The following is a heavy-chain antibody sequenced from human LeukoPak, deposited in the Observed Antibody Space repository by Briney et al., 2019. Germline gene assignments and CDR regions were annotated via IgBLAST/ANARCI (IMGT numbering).Heavy chain of an antibody. Sequence: GASVKVSCKASGGTLGTSAISWVRQAPGQGLEWMGGIIPMFGTPNYAQKFQGRVTVTTDASTNTAYMELSSLRSEDTAVYYCARARGYSYSSPFDYWGQGTLVTVSS. V-gene: IGHV1-69*05. CDR2: IIPMFGTP. CDR3: ARARGYSYSSPFDY. D-gene: IGHD5-18*01. CDR1: GGTLGTSA. J-gene: IGHJ4*02.